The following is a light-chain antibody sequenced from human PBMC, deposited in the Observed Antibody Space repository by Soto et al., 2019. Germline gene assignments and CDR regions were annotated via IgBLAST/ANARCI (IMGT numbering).Light chain of an antibody. CDR1: QSVSRN. V-gene: IGKV3-20*01. J-gene: IGKJ3*01. CDR2: ASS. Sequence: EIVMTQSPATLSVSPGERATLSCKASQSVSRNLAWYQQKPGQAPRLLIYASSTRATGIPDRFSGSGSGTDFTLTISRLEPEDFAVYYCQQYGSSFTFGPGTKVDIK. CDR3: QQYGSSFT.